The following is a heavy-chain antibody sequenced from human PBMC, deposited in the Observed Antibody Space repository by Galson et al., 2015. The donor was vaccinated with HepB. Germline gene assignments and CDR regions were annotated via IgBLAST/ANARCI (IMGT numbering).Heavy chain of an antibody. CDR2: ISYDGSNK. V-gene: IGHV3-30*04. Sequence: SLRLSCAASGFTFSSYAMRWVRQAPGKGLEWVAVISYDGSNKYYADSVKGRFTISRDNSKNTLYLQMNSLRAEDTAVYYCARVSSEYWYYDLWGRGTLVTVSS. CDR1: GFTFSSYA. CDR3: ARVSSEYWYYDL. J-gene: IGHJ2*01.